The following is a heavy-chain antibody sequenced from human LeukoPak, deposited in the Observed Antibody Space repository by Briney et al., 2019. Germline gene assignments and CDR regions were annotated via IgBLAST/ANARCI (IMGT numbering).Heavy chain of an antibody. CDR3: ARGLVGATSRNYFDY. CDR2: ISSSSSYI. Sequence: PGGSLRLSCAASGFTSSNYSMNWVRQAPGKGLEWVSSISSSSSYIYYADSVRGRFTISRDNAKNSLYLQMNSLRAEDTAVYYCARGLVGATSRNYFDYWGQGTLVTVSS. J-gene: IGHJ4*02. CDR1: GFTSSNYS. V-gene: IGHV3-21*01. D-gene: IGHD1-26*01.